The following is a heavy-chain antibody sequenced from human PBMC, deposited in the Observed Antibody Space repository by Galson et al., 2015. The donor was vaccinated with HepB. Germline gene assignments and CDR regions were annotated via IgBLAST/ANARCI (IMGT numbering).Heavy chain of an antibody. V-gene: IGHV3-74*01. CDR3: ARGSHYAMDV. CDR1: EFITSDYG. J-gene: IGHJ6*02. CDR2: VFFDGSDS. Sequence: SLRLSCAASEFITSDYGVHWVRQAPGKGLVWVSRVFFDGSDSRYADSVKGRFTFSRDNGKNIFYLQMNSLGAEDTAVYYCARGSHYAMDVWGQGTAVTVSS.